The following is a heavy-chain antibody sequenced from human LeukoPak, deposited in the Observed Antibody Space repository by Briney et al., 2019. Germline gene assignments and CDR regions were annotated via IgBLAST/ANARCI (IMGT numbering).Heavy chain of an antibody. D-gene: IGHD6-6*01. CDR1: GGSFSGYY. V-gene: IGHV4-34*01. J-gene: IGHJ6*03. CDR3: ARLPRIAALRIYYYMDV. Sequence: SETLSLTCAVYGGSFSGYYWSWIRQLPGKGLEWIGEINHSGSTNYNPSLKSRVTISIDTSKNQFSLKLSSVTAADTAVYYCARLPRIAALRIYYYMDVWGKGTTVTVSS. CDR2: INHSGST.